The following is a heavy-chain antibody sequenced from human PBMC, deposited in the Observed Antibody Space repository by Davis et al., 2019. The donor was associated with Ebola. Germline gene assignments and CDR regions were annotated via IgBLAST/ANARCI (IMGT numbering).Heavy chain of an antibody. V-gene: IGHV1-3*01. Sequence: ASVTVSCKASGYTFTSYAMHWVRQAPGQRLEWMGWINAGNGNTKYSQKFQGRVTITRDTSASTAYMELSSLRSEDTAVYYCARNAEYGDYPYFFDYWGQGTLVTVSS. CDR1: GYTFTSYA. D-gene: IGHD4-17*01. CDR2: INAGNGNT. CDR3: ARNAEYGDYPYFFDY. J-gene: IGHJ4*02.